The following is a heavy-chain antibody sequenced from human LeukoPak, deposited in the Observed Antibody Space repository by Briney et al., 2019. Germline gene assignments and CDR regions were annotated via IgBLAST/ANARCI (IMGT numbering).Heavy chain of an antibody. CDR3: ARSVQWLPY. V-gene: IGHV3-48*03. Sequence: GGSLRLSCVASGFTFSSYEMNWLRQSPGKGLEWVSFISGSGTTTYYADSVKGRFTISRDNAKNSLYLQMNSLRAEDTAVYYCARSVQWLPYWGQGTLVTVSS. J-gene: IGHJ4*02. D-gene: IGHD6-19*01. CDR2: ISGSGTTT. CDR1: GFTFSSYE.